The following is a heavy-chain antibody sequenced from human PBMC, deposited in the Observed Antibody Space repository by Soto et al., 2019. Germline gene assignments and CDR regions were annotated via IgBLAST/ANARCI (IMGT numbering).Heavy chain of an antibody. J-gene: IGHJ6*02. CDR3: AKDHLPITIFGVVTHYYYYYGMDV. CDR2: ISGSGGST. Sequence: GGSLRLSCAASGFTFSSYAMSWVRQAPGKGLEWVSAISGSGGSTYYADSVKGRFTISRDNSKNTLYLQMNSLRAEDTAVYYCAKDHLPITIFGVVTHYYYYYGMDVWGQGTTVTVSS. V-gene: IGHV3-23*01. CDR1: GFTFSSYA. D-gene: IGHD3-3*01.